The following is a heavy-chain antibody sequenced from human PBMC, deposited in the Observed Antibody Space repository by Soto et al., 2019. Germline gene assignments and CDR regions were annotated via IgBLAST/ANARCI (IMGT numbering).Heavy chain of an antibody. Sequence: ASVKVSCKASGYTFTGCYMHWVRQAPGQGLEWMGWINPNSGGTNYAQKFQGRVTMTRDTSISTAYMELSRLRSDDTAVYYCARVIDILTGHNWFDPWGQGTLVTVSS. CDR1: GYTFTGCY. V-gene: IGHV1-2*02. CDR2: INPNSGGT. CDR3: ARVIDILTGHNWFDP. J-gene: IGHJ5*02. D-gene: IGHD3-9*01.